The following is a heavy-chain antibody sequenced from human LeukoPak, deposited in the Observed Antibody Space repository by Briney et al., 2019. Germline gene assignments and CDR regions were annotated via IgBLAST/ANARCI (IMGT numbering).Heavy chain of an antibody. V-gene: IGHV3-48*03. CDR3: ARGDPHADL. CDR2: ITISGHTK. Sequence: GGSLRLSCAASGCDLSTYEMNWGRKAPGKGLELIADITISGHTKNYADSVKGRFTISRDNARTSLYLQMNSLRVEDTGVYYCARGDPHADLWGQGTLVTVSS. CDR1: GCDLSTYE. J-gene: IGHJ5*02.